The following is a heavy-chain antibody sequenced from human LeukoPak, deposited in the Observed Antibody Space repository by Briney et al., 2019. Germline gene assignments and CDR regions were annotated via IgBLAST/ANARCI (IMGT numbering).Heavy chain of an antibody. J-gene: IGHJ2*01. Sequence: GGSLRLSCPASGFTFSNYWMNWVRQAPGKGLEWVANINEDGSQKYYVDSVKGRFTISRDNAGNSLYLQMNSLRAEDTAVYYCVPHPHYDWYFDFWGRGTLVTVSS. V-gene: IGHV3-7*01. CDR3: VPHPHYDWYFDF. D-gene: IGHD5-12*01. CDR1: GFTFSNYW. CDR2: INEDGSQK.